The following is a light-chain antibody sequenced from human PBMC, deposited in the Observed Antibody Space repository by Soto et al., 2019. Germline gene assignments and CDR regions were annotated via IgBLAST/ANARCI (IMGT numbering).Light chain of an antibody. CDR2: SNN. CDR3: AAWEDSLNGDV. J-gene: IGLJ1*01. V-gene: IGLV1-44*01. Sequence: QSVLTQPPSASGTPGQRVTISCSGSSSNIGINTVNWYQQLPGTAPKLLIYSNNQRPSGVPDRFSGSKSGTSASLAISGLQSEDEADYYCAAWEDSLNGDVFGTGTKLTVL. CDR1: SSNIGINT.